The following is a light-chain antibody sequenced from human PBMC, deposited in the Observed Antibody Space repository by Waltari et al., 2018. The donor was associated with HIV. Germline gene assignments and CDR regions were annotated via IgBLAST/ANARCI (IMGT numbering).Light chain of an antibody. J-gene: IGLJ2*01. CDR3: SSYTTTNTII. V-gene: IGLV2-14*03. CDR1: SSHIGAYEY. Sequence: QSALTQPASVSGSTGQLITISCTGTSSHIGAYEYVSWYRQPPVKSPQLLIYDVFYRPSGVSHRLSGSKSGNTASLTISGLQAQDEAVYSCSSYTTTNTIIFGGGTKLTVL. CDR2: DVF.